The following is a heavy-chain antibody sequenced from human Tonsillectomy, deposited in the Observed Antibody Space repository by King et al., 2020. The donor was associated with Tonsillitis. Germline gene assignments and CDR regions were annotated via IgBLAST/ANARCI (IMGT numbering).Heavy chain of an antibody. V-gene: IGHV3-11*01. Sequence: VQLVESGGGLVKPGGSLRLSCAASGFTFNDYYMSWIRQAPGKGLEWVSYISNSGSTIYYVDSVKGRFTISRDNAKNSLYLQMNSLRAEDTAVYYCARSLSTVTTNYYYYGMDVWGQGTTVTVSS. D-gene: IGHD4-17*01. CDR2: ISNSGSTI. CDR3: ARSLSTVTTNYYYYGMDV. CDR1: GFTFNDYY. J-gene: IGHJ6*02.